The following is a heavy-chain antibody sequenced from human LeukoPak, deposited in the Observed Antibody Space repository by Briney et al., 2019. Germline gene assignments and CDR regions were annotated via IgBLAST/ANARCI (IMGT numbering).Heavy chain of an antibody. CDR3: ARFCDSSGYYHSGFDY. D-gene: IGHD3-22*01. J-gene: IGHJ4*02. CDR1: GYTFTSYD. V-gene: IGHV1-8*01. Sequence: ASVKVSCKASGYTFTSYDINWVRQATGQGPEWMGWMNPNSGNTGYAQKFQGRVTMTRNTSISTAYMELSSLRSEDTAVYYCARFCDSSGYYHSGFDYWGQGTLVTVSS. CDR2: MNPNSGNT.